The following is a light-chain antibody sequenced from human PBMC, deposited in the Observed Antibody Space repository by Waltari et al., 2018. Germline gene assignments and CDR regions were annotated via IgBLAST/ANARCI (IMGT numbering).Light chain of an antibody. CDR2: EAS. CDR1: QSISKW. V-gene: IGKV1-5*03. J-gene: IGKJ4*01. CDR3: QQYNSYSLLT. Sequence: IRMTQSPSTLSASAGDRVIISCRASQSISKWLAWYQQKPGKAPKLLIYEASTLQSGVPSRFSGTGSGTDFTLTISSLQPDDLATYYCQQYNSYSLLTFGGGTKVEIK.